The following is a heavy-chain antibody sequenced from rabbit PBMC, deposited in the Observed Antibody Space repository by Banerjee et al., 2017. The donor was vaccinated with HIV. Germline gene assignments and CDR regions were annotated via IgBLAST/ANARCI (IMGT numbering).Heavy chain of an antibody. D-gene: IGHD4-2*01. V-gene: IGHV1S45*01. CDR2: IRAGSSGTT. Sequence: QEQLEESGGDLVKPGASLTLTCTASGFSFSSSYWICWVRQAPGKGLEWIACIRAGSSGTTWYASWAKGRFTISKTSSTTVTLQMTSLTAADTATYLCARGIWDDGSMDLWGPGTLVTVS. CDR1: GFSFSSSYW. CDR3: ARGIWDDGSMDL. J-gene: IGHJ6*01.